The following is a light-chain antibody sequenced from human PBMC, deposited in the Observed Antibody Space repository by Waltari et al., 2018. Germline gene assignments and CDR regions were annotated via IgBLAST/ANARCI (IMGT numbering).Light chain of an antibody. CDR2: WAS. Sequence: DIVITQSPDSLAVPLGERATINCKSSQSVLHRTNTNNHLAWHQQKPGQAPKLLIYWASTRESGVPDRFSGSGSGTDFTLTISSLQAEDVAVYYCQQYYTGPDTFGQGTKLEIK. V-gene: IGKV4-1*01. CDR3: QQYYTGPDT. J-gene: IGKJ2*01. CDR1: QSVLHRTNTNNH.